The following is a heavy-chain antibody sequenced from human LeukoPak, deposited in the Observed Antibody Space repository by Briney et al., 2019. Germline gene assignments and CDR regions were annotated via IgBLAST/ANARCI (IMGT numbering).Heavy chain of an antibody. CDR3: ARDLYYYGSGSRGDY. Sequence: GASVKVSCKASGYTFTSYGISWVRQAPGQGLEWMGWISAYNGNTNYAQKLQGRLTMTTDTSTSTAYMELRSLRSDDTAVYYCARDLYYYGSGSRGDYWGQGTLVTVSS. D-gene: IGHD3-10*01. V-gene: IGHV1-18*01. CDR1: GYTFTSYG. J-gene: IGHJ4*02. CDR2: ISAYNGNT.